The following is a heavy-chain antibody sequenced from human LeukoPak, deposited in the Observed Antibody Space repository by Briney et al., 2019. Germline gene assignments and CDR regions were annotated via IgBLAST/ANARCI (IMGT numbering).Heavy chain of an antibody. CDR3: ARDWGYYYYYGMDV. Sequence: GGSLRLSCAASGFTFSSDSMNWVRQAPGKGLEWVSSISSSSSYIYYADSVKGRFTISRDNAKNSLYPQMNSLRAEDTAVYYCARDWGYYYYYGMDVWGQGTTVTVSS. J-gene: IGHJ6*02. D-gene: IGHD3-16*01. CDR2: ISSSSSYI. CDR1: GFTFSSDS. V-gene: IGHV3-21*01.